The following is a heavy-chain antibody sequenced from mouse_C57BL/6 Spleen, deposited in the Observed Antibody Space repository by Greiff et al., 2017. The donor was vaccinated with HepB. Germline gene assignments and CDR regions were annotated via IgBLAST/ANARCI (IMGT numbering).Heavy chain of an antibody. D-gene: IGHD2-3*01. CDR1: GYTFTSYW. CDR3: ARVIDGYFWYFDV. J-gene: IGHJ1*03. Sequence: QVQLQQPGAELVMPGASVKLSCKASGYTFTSYWMHWVKQRPGQGLEWIGEIDPSDSYTNYNQKFKGKSTLTVDKSSSTAYMQLSSLTSEDSAVYYCARVIDGYFWYFDVWGTGTTVTVSS. CDR2: IDPSDSYT. V-gene: IGHV1-69*01.